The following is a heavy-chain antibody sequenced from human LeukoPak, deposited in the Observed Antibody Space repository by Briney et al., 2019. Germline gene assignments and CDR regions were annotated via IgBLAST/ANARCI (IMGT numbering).Heavy chain of an antibody. CDR3: ARADFWSGYRFDY. CDR2: IYTSGST. J-gene: IGHJ4*02. V-gene: IGHV4-4*07. CDR1: GGSISSYY. D-gene: IGHD3-3*01. Sequence: SETLSLTCTVSGGSISSYYWSWIRQPAGKGLEWIGRIYTSGSTDYNPSLKSRVTMSVDKPKNHLSLKLSSVTAADTAVYYCARADFWSGYRFDYWGQGTLVTVSS.